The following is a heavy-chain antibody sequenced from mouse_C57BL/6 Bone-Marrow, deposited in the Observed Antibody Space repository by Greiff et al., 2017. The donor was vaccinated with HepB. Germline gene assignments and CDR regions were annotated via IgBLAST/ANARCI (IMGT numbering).Heavy chain of an antibody. CDR3: ARHAGP. Sequence: EVQLVESGGGLVQPGGSLKLSCAASGFTFSDYYMYWVRQTPEKRLEWVAYISNGGGSTYYPDTVKGRFTISRDNAKNTLYLQMSRLKSEDTAMYYCARHAGPWGQGTLVTVSA. CDR1: GFTFSDYY. J-gene: IGHJ3*01. CDR2: ISNGGGST. V-gene: IGHV5-12*01.